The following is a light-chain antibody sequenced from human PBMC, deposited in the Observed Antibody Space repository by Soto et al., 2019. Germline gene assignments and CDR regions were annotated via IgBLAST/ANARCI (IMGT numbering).Light chain of an antibody. CDR1: QSVSSN. CDR3: QQYNNWPPYT. J-gene: IGKJ2*01. CDR2: GAS. V-gene: IGKV3-15*01. Sequence: EIVMTQSPATLSVSPGERATLSCRASQSVSSNLAWYQQKPCQAPRLLIYGASTRATGIPARFSGSGSGTEFTLTINSLQSEDFAVYYCQQYNNWPPYTFGQGTKLEIK.